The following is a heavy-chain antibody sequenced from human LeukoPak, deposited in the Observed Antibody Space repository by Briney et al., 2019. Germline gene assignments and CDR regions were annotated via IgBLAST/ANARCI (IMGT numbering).Heavy chain of an antibody. CDR2: INHSGST. V-gene: IGHV4-34*01. J-gene: IGHJ6*02. CDR1: GGSFSGYY. D-gene: IGHD2-2*01. Sequence: SETLSLTCAVYGGSFSGYYWSWIRQPPGKGLEWIGEINHSGSTNYNPSLKSRVTISVDTSKNQFSLKLSSVTAADTAVYYCATLAVVPAASNGGYYYGMDVWGQGTTVTVSS. CDR3: ATLAVVPAASNGGYYYGMDV.